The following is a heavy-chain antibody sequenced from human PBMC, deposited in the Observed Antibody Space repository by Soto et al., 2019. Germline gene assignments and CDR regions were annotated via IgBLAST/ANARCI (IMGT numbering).Heavy chain of an antibody. CDR2: ISYDGGNK. Sequence: GGSLRLSCAASGFTFISYGMHWVRQAPGKGLEWVAVISYDGGNKYYADSVKGRLTISRDNSKNTLYLQMNSLRAEDTAVYYCAKDRGSSLLIRSNYYYHYGKDVWGQGTTVTVSS. D-gene: IGHD6-13*01. J-gene: IGHJ6*02. CDR3: AKDRGSSLLIRSNYYYHYGKDV. V-gene: IGHV3-30*18. CDR1: GFTFISYG.